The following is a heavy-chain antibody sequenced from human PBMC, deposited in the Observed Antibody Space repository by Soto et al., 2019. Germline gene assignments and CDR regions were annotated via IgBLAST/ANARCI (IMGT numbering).Heavy chain of an antibody. J-gene: IGHJ4*02. CDR1: GFSFSDHY. D-gene: IGHD3-22*01. CDR2: ISSSTFYT. Sequence: PGGSLRLSCAASGFSFSDHYMSWIRQAPGKGLEWVSYISSSTFYTNYADSVKGRFTISRDNAKNSLYLQMNNLRAEDTAVYYCATDDSSVLEYFDYWGQGILVTVSS. CDR3: ATDDSSVLEYFDY. V-gene: IGHV3-11*06.